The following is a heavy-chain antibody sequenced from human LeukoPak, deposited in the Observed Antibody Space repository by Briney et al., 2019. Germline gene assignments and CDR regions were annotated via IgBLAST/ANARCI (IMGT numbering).Heavy chain of an antibody. D-gene: IGHD3-10*01. V-gene: IGHV3-74*01. CDR2: INSDGSST. J-gene: IGHJ5*02. CDR1: GFTFSSYW. CDR3: ARDPKFTMVRGAHPFNWFDP. Sequence: GGSLRLSCATSGFTFSSYWLHWVRQAPGKGLVWVSRINSDGSSTSYADSVKGRFTISRDNAKNTLYLQMNSLRAEDTAVYYCARDPKFTMVRGAHPFNWFDPWGQGTLVTVSS.